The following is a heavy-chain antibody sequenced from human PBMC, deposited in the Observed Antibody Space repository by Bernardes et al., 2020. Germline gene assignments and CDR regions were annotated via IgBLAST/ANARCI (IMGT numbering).Heavy chain of an antibody. Sequence: SETLSLTCSVSSGSVSSGTYYWSWIRQPPGKGLEWIGTMYSGGSTYYNPSLKSRVTISVDTSKNQFSLELSSVTAADTAVYFCARYVRTGRCVDYWGQGAHVTGSS. J-gene: IGHJ4*02. D-gene: IGHD2-15*01. CDR3: ARYVRTGRCVDY. CDR1: SGSVSSGTYY. CDR2: MYSGGST. V-gene: IGHV4-39*01.